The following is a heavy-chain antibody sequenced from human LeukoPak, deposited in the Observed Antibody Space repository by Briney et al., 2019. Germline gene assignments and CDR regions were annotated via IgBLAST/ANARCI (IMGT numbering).Heavy chain of an antibody. D-gene: IGHD5-24*01. Sequence: GGALTLTCAGSRYIFVEYGMRGVRPAAGKGRAGVAGIKWNGGSTGYAASGKGRCTISRDNAKTALCLEMNSLRVEETSFYYCVRLGRDGYTYGVAYWGQGALVTVSS. J-gene: IGHJ4*02. V-gene: IGHV3-20*04. CDR1: RYIFVEYG. CDR2: IKWNGGST. CDR3: VRLGRDGYTYGVAY.